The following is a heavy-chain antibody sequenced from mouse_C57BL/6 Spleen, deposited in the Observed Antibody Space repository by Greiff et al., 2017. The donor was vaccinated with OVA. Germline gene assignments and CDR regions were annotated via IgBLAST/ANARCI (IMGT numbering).Heavy chain of an antibody. Sequence: VQLQQSGPELVKPGASVKISCKASGYAFSSSWMNWVKQRPGKGLEWIGRIYPGSGSTNYNEKFKSKATLTVDTSSSTAYMQLSSLTSEDSAVYYCARGRGLYLDYWGQGTTLTVSS. CDR1: GYAFSSSW. D-gene: IGHD3-1*01. CDR3: ARGRGLYLDY. CDR2: IYPGSGST. V-gene: IGHV1-82*01. J-gene: IGHJ2*01.